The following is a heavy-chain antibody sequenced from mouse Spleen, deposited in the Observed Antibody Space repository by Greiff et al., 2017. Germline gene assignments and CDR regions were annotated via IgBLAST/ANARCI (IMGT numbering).Heavy chain of an antibody. D-gene: IGHD1-2*01. CDR2: INPSTGYT. J-gene: IGHJ2*01. V-gene: IGHV1-7*01. Sequence: QVQLQQSGAELAKPGASVKMSCKASGYTFTSYWMHWVKQRPGQGLEWIGYINPSTGYTEYNQKFKDKATLTADKSSSTAYMQLSSLTSEDSAVYYCARSEGTTAKRAFDYWGQGTTLTVSS. CDR1: GYTFTSYW. CDR3: ARSEGTTAKRAFDY.